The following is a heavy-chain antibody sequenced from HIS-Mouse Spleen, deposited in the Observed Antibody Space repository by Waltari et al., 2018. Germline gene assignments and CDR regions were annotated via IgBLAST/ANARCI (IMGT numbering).Heavy chain of an antibody. Sequence: QVQLVQSGAEVKKPGASVQVPCQASGNTFTIYDYHWVRQATGQGLVWMGWMNPNSGNTGYAQKFQGRVTMTRNTSISTAYMELSSLRSEDTAVYYCARGHDYSNYFDYWGQGTLVTVSS. CDR2: MNPNSGNT. CDR1: GNTFTIYD. CDR3: ARGHDYSNYFDY. V-gene: IGHV1-8*01. J-gene: IGHJ4*02. D-gene: IGHD4-4*01.